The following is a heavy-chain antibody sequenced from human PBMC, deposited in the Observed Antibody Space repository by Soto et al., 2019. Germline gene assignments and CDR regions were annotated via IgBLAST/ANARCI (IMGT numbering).Heavy chain of an antibody. J-gene: IGHJ4*02. V-gene: IGHV3-23*01. CDR2: ISPSGRDT. Sequence: PGGSARLACAAYGFTFDKYAMRWVRQAPGKGLEWVSGISPSGRDTYFAHPVKGRCTISRDSAKNTLSLQMNSLTAEDAATYYSAKVKTNGWFYVHXWGQVTLVTMS. CDR1: GFTFDKYA. D-gene: IGHD2-8*01. CDR3: AKVKTNGWFYVHX.